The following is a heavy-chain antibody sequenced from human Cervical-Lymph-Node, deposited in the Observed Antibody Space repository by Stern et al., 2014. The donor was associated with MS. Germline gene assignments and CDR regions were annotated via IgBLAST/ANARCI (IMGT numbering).Heavy chain of an antibody. J-gene: IGHJ4*02. Sequence: QLQLQESGPGLVKPSETLSLTCTVSGDSISTRSDYWGWIRQAPGEGLEWIGPLNDPGPPSYNPSPPGLVPIPVDTSKGHFSLGLTSVTAADTALYYCARQHSSGWYDYWGQGTLVTVSS. CDR3: ARQHSSGWYDY. V-gene: IGHV4-39*01. D-gene: IGHD6-19*01. CDR1: GDSISTRSDY. CDR2: LNDPGPP.